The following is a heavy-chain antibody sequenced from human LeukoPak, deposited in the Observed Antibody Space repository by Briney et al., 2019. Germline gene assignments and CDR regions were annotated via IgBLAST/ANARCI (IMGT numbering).Heavy chain of an antibody. J-gene: IGHJ1*01. V-gene: IGHV3-9*01. CDR3: ARAYKDRSLAGKKEFFQH. D-gene: IGHD6-19*01. CDR1: GFTFDNYT. CDR2: ISWNSGTI. Sequence: GGSLRLSCAASGFTFDNYTMNWVRQVPGKGLEWISLISWNSGTIGYADSVKGRFTISRDNANNFLYLQMNSLRAEDTALYYCARAYKDRSLAGKKEFFQHWGQGTLVTISS.